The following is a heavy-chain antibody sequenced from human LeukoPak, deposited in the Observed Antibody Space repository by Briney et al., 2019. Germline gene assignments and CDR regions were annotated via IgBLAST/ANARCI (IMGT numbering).Heavy chain of an antibody. V-gene: IGHV4-59*08. J-gene: IGHJ4*02. D-gene: IGHD3-22*01. CDR1: GASITSYH. CDR3: AKHYYGATRHY. Sequence: SETLSLTCTVSGASITSYHWSWIRQPPGKGLEWIGYIHYTGSTNYNPSLKSRVTISVDTSKSQFSLKLSSVTAADTAVYYCAKHYYGATRHYWGQGTLVTVSS. CDR2: IHYTGST.